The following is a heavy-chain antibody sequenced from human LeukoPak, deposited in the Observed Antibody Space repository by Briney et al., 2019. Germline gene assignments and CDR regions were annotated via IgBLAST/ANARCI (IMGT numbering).Heavy chain of an antibody. CDR3: ARSSGYEEYYYYGMDV. Sequence: SETLSLTCAVYGGSFSGYYWSWIRQPPGKGLEWIGEINHSGSTNYNPSLKSRVTISVDTSKNQFSLKLSSVTAADTAVYYCARSSGYEEYYYYGMDVWGQGTTVTVSS. V-gene: IGHV4-34*01. J-gene: IGHJ6*02. CDR2: INHSGST. D-gene: IGHD3-3*01. CDR1: GGSFSGYY.